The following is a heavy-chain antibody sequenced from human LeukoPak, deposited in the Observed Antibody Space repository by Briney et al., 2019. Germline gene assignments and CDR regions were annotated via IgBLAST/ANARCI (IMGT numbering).Heavy chain of an antibody. D-gene: IGHD6-13*01. CDR2: IRGSGGST. J-gene: IGHJ4*02. V-gene: IGHV3-23*01. CDR3: AKDEGSSSWYDTHPAFDY. Sequence: GGSLRLSCAASGFTFRTYAMSWVRQPPEEGLEWDSTIRGSGGSTYFADSGTGRFTISRDTSKDTTYLQMNSLRAEDTAVYYCAKDEGSSSWYDTHPAFDYWGQGTLVTVSS. CDR1: GFTFRTYA.